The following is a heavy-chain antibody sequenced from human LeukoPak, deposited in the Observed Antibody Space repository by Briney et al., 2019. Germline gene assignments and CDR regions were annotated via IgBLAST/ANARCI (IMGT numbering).Heavy chain of an antibody. J-gene: IGHJ5*02. CDR2: INPSGGST. CDR3: ARDKSSPRITMVRWGRWFDP. Sequence: GASVKVSCKASGYTFTSYYMHWVRQAPGQGLEWMGIINPSGGSTSYAQKFQGRVTMTRDTSTSTVYMELSSLRSEDTAVYYCARDKSSPRITMVRWGRWFDPWGQGNLVTVSS. D-gene: IGHD3-10*01. CDR1: GYTFTSYY. V-gene: IGHV1-46*01.